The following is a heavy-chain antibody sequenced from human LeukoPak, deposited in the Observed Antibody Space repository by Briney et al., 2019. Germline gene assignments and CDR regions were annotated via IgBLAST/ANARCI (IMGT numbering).Heavy chain of an antibody. D-gene: IGHD3-22*01. CDR3: AREGYYDSSGLGVFLFDP. CDR2: ISAYNGNT. Sequence: GASVKVSCKASGYTFTGYYMHWVRQAPGQGLEWMGWISAYNGNTNYAQKLQGRVTMTTDTSTSTAYMELRSLRSDDTAVYYCAREGYYDSSGLGVFLFDPWGQGTLVTVSS. CDR1: GYTFTGYY. J-gene: IGHJ5*02. V-gene: IGHV1-18*04.